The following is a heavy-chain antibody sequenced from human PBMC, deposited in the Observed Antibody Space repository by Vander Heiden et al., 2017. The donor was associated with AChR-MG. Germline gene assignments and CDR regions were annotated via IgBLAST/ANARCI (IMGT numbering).Heavy chain of an antibody. CDR2: ISSNTSTI. CDR3: ARDSDDFWSGYSYFDY. Sequence: EVQLVESGGGLVPPGGSLRLPCVACEFTFISYGRNWVRQAPGKGLEWISYISSNTSTIYYADTVKGRFTISRDNAKNSLYLQMNSLRAEDTAVYYCARDSDDFWSGYSYFDYWGQGTLVTVSS. V-gene: IGHV3-48*01. J-gene: IGHJ4*02. CDR1: EFTFISYG. D-gene: IGHD3-3*01.